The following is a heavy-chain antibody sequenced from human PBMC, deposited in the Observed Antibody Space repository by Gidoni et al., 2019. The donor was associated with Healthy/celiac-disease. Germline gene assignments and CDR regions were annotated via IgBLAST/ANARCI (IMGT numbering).Heavy chain of an antibody. CDR2: ISWNSGSI. D-gene: IGHD3-10*01. J-gene: IGHJ3*02. Sequence: EVQLVESGGGLVQPGRSLRLSCAASGFTFDDYAMHWVRQAPGKGLEWVSGISWNSGSIGYADSVKGRFTISRDNAKNSLYLQMNSLRAEDTALYYCAKDLLSQLDAFDIWGQGTMVTVSS. CDR3: AKDLLSQLDAFDI. V-gene: IGHV3-9*01. CDR1: GFTFDDYA.